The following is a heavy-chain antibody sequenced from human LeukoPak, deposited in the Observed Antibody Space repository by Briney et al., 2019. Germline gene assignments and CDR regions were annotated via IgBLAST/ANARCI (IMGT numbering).Heavy chain of an antibody. V-gene: IGHV3-23*01. CDR2: ITDSGSNT. CDR1: GFTFSSYA. CDR3: VGGSGWTY. J-gene: IGHJ4*02. D-gene: IGHD6-19*01. Sequence: GGSLRLSCAAPGFTFSSYAMTGVRQAPGKGLEWVSAITDSGSNTYYADSVKGWFTISRDNSKHTLYLQMNSLRAEDTAVYYCVGGSGWTYWGQGTLVTVSS.